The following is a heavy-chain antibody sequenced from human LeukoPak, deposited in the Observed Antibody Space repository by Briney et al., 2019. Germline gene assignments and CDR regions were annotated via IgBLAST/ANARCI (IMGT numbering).Heavy chain of an antibody. V-gene: IGHV4-59*01. J-gene: IGHJ2*01. D-gene: IGHD3-10*01. CDR2: ISYSGST. CDR1: GDSISSYY. Sequence: SETLSLTCTVSGDSISSYYWSWIRQPPEKGLEWIAYISYSGSTNYNPSLKSRVTISVDTSKTQFSLKMNSVTAADTAVDYCERLQRITMAGPDYWYFDLWGRGTLVTVSS. CDR3: ERLQRITMAGPDYWYFDL.